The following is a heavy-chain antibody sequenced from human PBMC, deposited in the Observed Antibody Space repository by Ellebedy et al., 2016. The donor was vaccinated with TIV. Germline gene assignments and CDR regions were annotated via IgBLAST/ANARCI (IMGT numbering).Heavy chain of an antibody. V-gene: IGHV3-7*01. D-gene: IGHD5-24*01. CDR1: AFTFSSYW. CDR2: IKQGGSEK. Sequence: GGSLRLXXAASAFTFSSYWMSWVRQAPGKGLEWVANIKQGGSEKYYVDSVKGRFTISRDNAKNSLYLQMNSLRAEDTAVYYCAREGRESTGFDYWGQGTLVTVSS. CDR3: AREGRESTGFDY. J-gene: IGHJ4*02.